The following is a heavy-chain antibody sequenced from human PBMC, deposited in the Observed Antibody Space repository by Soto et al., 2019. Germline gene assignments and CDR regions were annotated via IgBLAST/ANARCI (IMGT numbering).Heavy chain of an antibody. CDR2: IYSGGST. CDR1: GFIVNSNY. D-gene: IGHD5-18*01. V-gene: IGHV3-66*01. Sequence: GGSLRLSCAASGFIVNSNYMSWVRQAPGKGLEWVSVIYSGGSTYYADSVKGRFTISRDDAKNTLFLQMKSLRAEDTAVYYCARDAGYSYGPFDYWGQGTLVTVPQ. J-gene: IGHJ4*02. CDR3: ARDAGYSYGPFDY.